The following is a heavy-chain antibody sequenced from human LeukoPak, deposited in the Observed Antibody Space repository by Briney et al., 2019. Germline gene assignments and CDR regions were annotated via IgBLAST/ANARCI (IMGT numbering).Heavy chain of an antibody. J-gene: IGHJ5*02. CDR3: ARDMEPRNWFDP. V-gene: IGHV3-21*01. D-gene: IGHD1-26*01. CDR2: ISSSSTYI. Sequence: GGSLRLSCAASGFTFSSYGMNWVRQAPGKGLEWVSSISSSSTYIYYADSVKGRFTISRDNAKNSLYLQMSSLRVEDTAVYYCARDMEPRNWFDPWGQGTLVTVSS. CDR1: GFTFSSYG.